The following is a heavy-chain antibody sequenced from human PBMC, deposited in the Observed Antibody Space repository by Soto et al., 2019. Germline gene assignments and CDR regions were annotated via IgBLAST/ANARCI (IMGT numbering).Heavy chain of an antibody. D-gene: IGHD5-12*01. CDR1: GESFSGYY. V-gene: IGHV4-34*02. CDR2: INHSGST. Sequence: QVQLQQWGAGLLKPSETLSLTCAVYGESFSGYYWSWIRQPPGKGLEWIGEINHSGSTNYNPSLKSRVTMSAHTSKNQFSLKLSSVTAADTAMYYCAGNIVATISSFDYWGQGTLVTVSS. J-gene: IGHJ4*02. CDR3: AGNIVATISSFDY.